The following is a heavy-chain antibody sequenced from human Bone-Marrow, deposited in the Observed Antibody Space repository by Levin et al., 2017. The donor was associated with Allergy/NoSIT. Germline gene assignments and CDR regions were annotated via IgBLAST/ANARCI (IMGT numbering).Heavy chain of an antibody. CDR3: AREEGASGWYTVDF. D-gene: IGHD6-13*01. V-gene: IGHV3-23*01. CDR2: IRPSSERT. CDR1: GFTFANHA. Sequence: GGSLRLSCAASGFTFANHAMTWVRHAPGKGLEWVSTIRPSSERTYFADSVKGRFTVSRDDFMHMMYLQMNSLRADDAAVYYCAREEGASGWYTVDFWGQGALVTVSS. J-gene: IGHJ4*02.